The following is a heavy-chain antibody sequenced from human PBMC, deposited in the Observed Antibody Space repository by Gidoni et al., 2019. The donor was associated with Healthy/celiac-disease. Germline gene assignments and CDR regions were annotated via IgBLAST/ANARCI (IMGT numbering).Heavy chain of an antibody. V-gene: IGHV1-69*01. J-gene: IGHJ2*01. Sequence: QVHLVQSGAEVQKPGSSVKVSCNASGATFTSYAISWVRQAPGQGLEWMGGIIPIFGTANYAKKFQGRVTITAEESTSTAYMELSRLRSEDTAVYYCARGENSGSYWYFDICGRGTLVTVSS. D-gene: IGHD1-26*01. CDR3: ARGENSGSYWYFDI. CDR1: GATFTSYA. CDR2: IIPIFGTA.